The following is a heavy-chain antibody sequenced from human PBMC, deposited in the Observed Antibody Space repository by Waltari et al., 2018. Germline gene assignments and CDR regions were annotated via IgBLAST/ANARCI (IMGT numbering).Heavy chain of an antibody. J-gene: IGHJ3*02. CDR3: ATVRQSCSTSSCYFEI. D-gene: IGHD2-2*01. CDR2: IHHSGTS. CDR1: GGSISTATS. Sequence: QVQLQESGPGLVKPSGTLSLTCAGSGGSISTATSLNWVRQPPGKGPEWIAEIHHSGTSNYNPSLQSRVSLSVDKSKNEFSLSLTSVTAADTAVYYCATVRQSCSTSSCYFEIWGQGTMVTVSS. V-gene: IGHV4-4*02.